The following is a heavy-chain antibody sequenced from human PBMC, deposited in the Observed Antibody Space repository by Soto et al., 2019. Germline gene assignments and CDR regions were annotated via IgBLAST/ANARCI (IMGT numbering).Heavy chain of an antibody. CDR1: GGSISSSSYY. J-gene: IGHJ3*02. V-gene: IGHV4-39*01. CDR2: IYYSGST. D-gene: IGHD2-15*01. Sequence: QLQLQESGPGLVKPSETLSLTCTVSGGSISSSSYYWGWIRQPPGKGLEWIGSIYYSGSTYYNPSHKSRFTISVDTSKNQFSRKLSSVTAAATAVYYCARYGYCSGGSCYGGFDAFDIWGQGTMVTVSS. CDR3: ARYGYCSGGSCYGGFDAFDI.